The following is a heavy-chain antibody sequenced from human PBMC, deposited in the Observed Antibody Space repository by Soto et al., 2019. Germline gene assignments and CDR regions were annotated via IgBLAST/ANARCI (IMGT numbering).Heavy chain of an antibody. V-gene: IGHV4-30-4*01. CDR3: ARGYYYDSSGTTENGAFDI. Sequence: SETLSLTCTVSGGSISSGDYYWSWIRQPPGKGLEWIGYIYYSGSTYYNPPLKSRVTISVDTSKNQFSLKLSSVTAADTAVYYCARGYYYDSSGTTENGAFDIWGQGTMVTVSS. CDR2: IYYSGST. J-gene: IGHJ3*02. CDR1: GGSISSGDYY. D-gene: IGHD3-22*01.